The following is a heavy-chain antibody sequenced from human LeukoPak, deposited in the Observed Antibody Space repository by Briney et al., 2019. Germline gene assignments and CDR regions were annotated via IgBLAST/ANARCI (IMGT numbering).Heavy chain of an antibody. J-gene: IGHJ6*02. CDR1: DYTLTNYD. CDR3: AREVTHHIYYGMDV. D-gene: IGHD4-23*01. CDR2: ISTYNGDT. Sequence: AASVKVSCKASDYTLTNYDIRWVRQAPGQGLEWMGWISTYNGDTNYAQKFQDRVTMTTDTSTSTAYMELRSLRSDDTAVYYCAREVTHHIYYGMDVWGQGTTVTVSS. V-gene: IGHV1-18*01.